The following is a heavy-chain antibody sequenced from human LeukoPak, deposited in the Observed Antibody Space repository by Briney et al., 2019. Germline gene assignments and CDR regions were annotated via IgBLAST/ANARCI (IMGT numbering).Heavy chain of an antibody. CDR1: GGSISSSSYY. D-gene: IGHD2-2*01. V-gene: IGHV4-39*01. J-gene: IGHJ4*02. CDR2: IYYSGST. CDR3: ARFAFCSGCSSTGLDY. Sequence: KPSETLSLTCTLSGGSISSSSYYWGWIRQPPGKGLEWIGSIYYSGSTYYNPSLKSRVTISVDTSKNQFSLKLSSVTAADTAVYYCARFAFCSGCSSTGLDYWGQGTLVTVSS.